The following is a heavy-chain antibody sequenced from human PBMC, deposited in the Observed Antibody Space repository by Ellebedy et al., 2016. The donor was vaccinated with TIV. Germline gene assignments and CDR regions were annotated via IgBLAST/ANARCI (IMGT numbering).Heavy chain of an antibody. J-gene: IGHJ5*02. V-gene: IGHV5-51*01. CDR1: GDSFDSYW. D-gene: IGHD2-8*01. CDR3: ARRGVRSNVAWFDP. Sequence: GESLKISCKGSGDSFDSYWIGWVRQMPGKGLEWMGIIYPPDSDTIYSPSFQGQVTISADKSISTAYLQWSSLKASDTAMYYCARRGVRSNVAWFDPWGQGTLVTVSS. CDR2: IYPPDSDT.